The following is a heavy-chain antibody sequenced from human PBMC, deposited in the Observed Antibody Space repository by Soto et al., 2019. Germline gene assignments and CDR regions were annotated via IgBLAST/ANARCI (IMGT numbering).Heavy chain of an antibody. CDR2: INAGNGNT. V-gene: IGHV1-3*01. CDR3: ARGGSLYWYFDL. D-gene: IGHD1-26*01. Sequence: GASVKVSCKASGYTFTSYAMHWVRQAPGQKLEWMGWINAGNGNTKYSQKFQGRVTITRDTSASTAYMELSSLRSEDTAVNYCARGGSLYWYFDLWGRGTLVTVSS. J-gene: IGHJ2*01. CDR1: GYTFTSYA.